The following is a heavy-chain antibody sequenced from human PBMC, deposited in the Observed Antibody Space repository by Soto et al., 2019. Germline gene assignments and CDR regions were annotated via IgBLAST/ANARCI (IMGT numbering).Heavy chain of an antibody. CDR1: GYSFTKYG. D-gene: IGHD2-2*01. J-gene: IGHJ6*02. Sequence: ASVKVSCKTSGYSFTKYGLHWVRQAPGQRLEWMGWINPGNGDTKYSQKFQGRVTITRDTSATTAYMELSSLRSEDSAVFYCARTDCSSTSCYNYYYYGMDVWCQGTTVTVSS. V-gene: IGHV1-3*01. CDR3: ARTDCSSTSCYNYYYYGMDV. CDR2: INPGNGDT.